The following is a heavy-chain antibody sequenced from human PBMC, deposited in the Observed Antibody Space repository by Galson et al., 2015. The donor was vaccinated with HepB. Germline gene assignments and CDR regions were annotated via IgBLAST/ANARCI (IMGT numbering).Heavy chain of an antibody. CDR2: IWYDGSKK. CDR3: ARDRTRGGVIANLFDG. V-gene: IGHV3-33*01. D-gene: IGHD3-16*02. Sequence: SLRLSCAVSGFTFSNYAMHWVRQAPGKGLEWVAMIWYDGSKKYHADSVKGRFTISRDNSKNTLNLQMYSLRVEDTAVYFCARDRTRGGVIANLFDGWGQGTLVTVSS. CDR1: GFTFSNYA. J-gene: IGHJ4*02.